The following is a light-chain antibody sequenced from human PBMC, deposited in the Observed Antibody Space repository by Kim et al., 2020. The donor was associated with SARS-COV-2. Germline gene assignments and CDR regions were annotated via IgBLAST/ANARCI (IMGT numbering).Light chain of an antibody. CDR3: QQTSSVPWT. V-gene: IGKV1-12*01. CDR1: QDISSH. J-gene: IGKJ1*01. Sequence: DIQMTQFPSSVSASVGDRLTITCRASQDISSHLAWYQQRPGIVPKLLIDAASTLQTGVPSRFSASGSGTDFTLTIWSLQPEDVATYYCQQTSSVPWTFGEGTKVDIK. CDR2: AAS.